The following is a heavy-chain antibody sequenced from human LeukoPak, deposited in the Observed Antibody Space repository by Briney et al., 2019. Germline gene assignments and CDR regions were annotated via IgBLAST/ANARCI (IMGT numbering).Heavy chain of an antibody. CDR2: IKKDVSEK. Sequence: GGSLRLSCAASGFTFSSYWMSWVRQAPGKGLEWLANIKKDVSEKYYVDSVKGRFTISGDNAKTSLYLQMISLRAEDTAVYYCARHLSGVTGYTYGRGIDYWGQGTLVTVSS. J-gene: IGHJ4*02. CDR1: GFTFSSYW. CDR3: ARHLSGVTGYTYGRGIDY. D-gene: IGHD5-18*01. V-gene: IGHV3-7*01.